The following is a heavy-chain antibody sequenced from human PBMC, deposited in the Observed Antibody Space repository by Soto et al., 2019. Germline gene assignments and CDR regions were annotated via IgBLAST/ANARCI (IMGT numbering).Heavy chain of an antibody. D-gene: IGHD2-8*02. CDR3: ARDKITGLFDY. CDR2: IFYSGTT. V-gene: IGHV4-31*03. Sequence: SETLSLTCTVSGVSISSGGYYWSWIRQHPGKGLEWIGYIFYSGTTYYNPSLKSRVTISVDTSKNQFSLKLNSVTAADTAVYYCARDKITGLFDYWGQGTLVTVSS. J-gene: IGHJ4*02. CDR1: GVSISSGGYY.